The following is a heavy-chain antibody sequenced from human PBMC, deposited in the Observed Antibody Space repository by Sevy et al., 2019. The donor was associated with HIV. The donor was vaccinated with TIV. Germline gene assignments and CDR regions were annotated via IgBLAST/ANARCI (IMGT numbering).Heavy chain of an antibody. CDR2: ISYDGSNK. D-gene: IGHD5-12*01. CDR3: AKDLDIVIDYYYGMDV. V-gene: IGHV3-30*18. CDR1: GFTFSSYG. Sequence: GGSLRLSCAASGFTFSSYGMHWVRQAPGKGLEWVAVISYDGSNKYYVDSVKGRFTISRDNSKNTLYLQMNSLRAEDTAVYYCAKDLDIVIDYYYGMDVWGQGTTVTVSS. J-gene: IGHJ6*02.